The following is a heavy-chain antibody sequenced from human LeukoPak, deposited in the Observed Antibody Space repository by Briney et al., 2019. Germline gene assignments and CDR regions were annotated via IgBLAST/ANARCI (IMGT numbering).Heavy chain of an antibody. CDR2: ISGSGSSS. CDR3: AKDLLYNVVDY. V-gene: IGHV3-23*01. Sequence: PGGSLRLSCAASGFTFSNYAMTWVRQAPGMGLEWVSSISGSGSSSYYADSVKGRFTVSRDNSENTLHLQMNSLRAEDTAVYYCAKDLLYNVVDYWGQGTLVAVSS. D-gene: IGHD3-10*01. J-gene: IGHJ4*02. CDR1: GFTFSNYA.